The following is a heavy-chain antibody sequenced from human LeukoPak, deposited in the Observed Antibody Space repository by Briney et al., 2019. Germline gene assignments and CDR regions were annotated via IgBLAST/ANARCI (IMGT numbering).Heavy chain of an antibody. D-gene: IGHD6-13*01. CDR1: GASFSTYY. CDR2: VYAGGNT. CDR3: ARDLSSNWYSDYFVY. Sequence: SETLSLTCTVSGASFSTYYWSWIRQPAGKGLEWIGRVYAGGNTNYNPSLKSRVTMSVDTSKNQFSLKLSSVTAADTAVYYCARDLSSNWYSDYFVYWGQGTLVAVSS. J-gene: IGHJ4*02. V-gene: IGHV4-4*07.